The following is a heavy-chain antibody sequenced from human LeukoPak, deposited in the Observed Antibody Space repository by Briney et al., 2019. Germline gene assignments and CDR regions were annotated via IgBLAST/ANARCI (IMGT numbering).Heavy chain of an antibody. CDR1: GGSISSGGYY. V-gene: IGHV4-31*03. J-gene: IGHJ4*02. CDR2: IYYSGSP. Sequence: SETLSLTCTVSGGSISSGGYYWSWIRQHPGKGLEWIGYIYYSGSPYYNPSLKSRVSISVDTSKNQFSLKLSSVTAADTAVYYCARGRVLRYFDWFFEPFDYWGQGTLVTVSS. CDR3: ARGRVLRYFDWFFEPFDY. D-gene: IGHD3-9*01.